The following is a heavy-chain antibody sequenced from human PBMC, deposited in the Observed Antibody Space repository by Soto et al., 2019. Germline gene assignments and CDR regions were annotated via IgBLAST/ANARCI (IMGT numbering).Heavy chain of an antibody. CDR2: ISSSSSYT. CDR1: GFTFSDYY. D-gene: IGHD6-19*01. CDR3: ARVRRWLLGWYYFDY. J-gene: IGHJ4*02. Sequence: QVQLVESGGGLVKPGGSLRLSCAASGFTFSDYYMSWIRQAPGKGLEWVSYISSSSSYTNYADSVKGRFTISRDNAKNSLYLQMNSLRAEDTAVYYCARVRRWLLGWYYFDYWGQGTLVTVSS. V-gene: IGHV3-11*05.